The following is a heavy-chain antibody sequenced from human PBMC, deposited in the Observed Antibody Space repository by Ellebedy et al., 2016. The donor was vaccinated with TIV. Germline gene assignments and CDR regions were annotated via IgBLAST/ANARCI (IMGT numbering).Heavy chain of an antibody. CDR2: ISLSGSP. CDR1: GASFSGSY. Sequence: MPSETLSLTCTVSGASFSGSYWSYIRQTPGKGLEWIGEISLSGSPHYNQSLRGRVTMSLDTSKNHFSRNLTSVTAADTAVYYCATAVRDDWSLSLWGQGTQVTVSS. CDR3: ATAVRDDWSLSL. D-gene: IGHD3-9*01. V-gene: IGHV4-34*01. J-gene: IGHJ4*02.